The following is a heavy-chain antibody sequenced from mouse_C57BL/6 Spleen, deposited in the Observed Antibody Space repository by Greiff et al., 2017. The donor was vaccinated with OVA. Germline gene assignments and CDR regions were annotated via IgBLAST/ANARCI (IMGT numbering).Heavy chain of an antibody. Sequence: QVQLQQPGTELVKPGASVKLSCKASGYTCTSYWMHWVKQRPGQGLEWIGNINPSNGGTNYNEKFKSKATLTVDKSSSTAYMQLSSLTSEDSAVYYCARCYYGSSYWYFDVWGTGTTVTVSS. V-gene: IGHV1-53*01. CDR3: ARCYYGSSYWYFDV. CDR2: INPSNGGT. CDR1: GYTCTSYW. D-gene: IGHD1-1*01. J-gene: IGHJ1*03.